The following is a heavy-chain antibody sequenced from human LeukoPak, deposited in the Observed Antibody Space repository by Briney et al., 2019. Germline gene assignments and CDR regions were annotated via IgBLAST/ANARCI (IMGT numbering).Heavy chain of an antibody. Sequence: PSETLSLTCTVSGGSISSYYWSWIRQPPGKGLEWIGYIYYSGSTNYNPPLKSRVTISVDTSKNQFSLKLSSVTAADTAVYYCARRSGSYSSWGQGTLVTVSS. CDR1: GGSISSYY. CDR3: ARRSGSYSS. J-gene: IGHJ5*02. CDR2: IYYSGST. D-gene: IGHD1-26*01. V-gene: IGHV4-59*01.